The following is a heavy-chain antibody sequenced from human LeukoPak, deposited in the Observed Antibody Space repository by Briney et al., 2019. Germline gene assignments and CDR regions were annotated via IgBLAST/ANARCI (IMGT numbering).Heavy chain of an antibody. CDR3: ARDHCSGGSCRNNWFDP. D-gene: IGHD2-15*01. Sequence: SETLSLTCTVSGGSISSSSYYWGWIRQPPGKGLEWIGSIYYSGSTYYNPSLKSRVTISVDTSKNQFSLKLSSVTAADTAVYYCARDHCSGGSCRNNWFDPWGQGTLVTVSS. J-gene: IGHJ5*02. V-gene: IGHV4-39*07. CDR2: IYYSGST. CDR1: GGSISSSSYY.